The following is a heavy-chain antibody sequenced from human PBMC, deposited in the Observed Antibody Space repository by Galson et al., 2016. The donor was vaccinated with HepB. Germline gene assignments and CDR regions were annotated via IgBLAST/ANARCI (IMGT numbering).Heavy chain of an antibody. J-gene: IGHJ4*02. CDR3: AKGWVEWLVQDHFDH. V-gene: IGHV3-30*18. CDR1: GFTFNKYG. Sequence: SLRLSCAASGFTFNKYGMHWVRQAPDKGLEWVAVIPYDGRNEYYGDSVKGRFTISRDNSKNSVYLQINSLRAEDTAVHYCAKGWVEWLVQDHFDHWGQGTLVTVSP. D-gene: IGHD6-19*01. CDR2: IPYDGRNE.